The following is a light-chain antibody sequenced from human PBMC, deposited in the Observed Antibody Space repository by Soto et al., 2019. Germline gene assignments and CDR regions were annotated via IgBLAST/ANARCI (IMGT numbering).Light chain of an antibody. CDR1: QSVGSW. V-gene: IGKV1-5*03. Sequence: DIQMTQSPSTLSASVGDRVTITCRASQSVGSWLAWYQQKPGKAPKLLIYRTSSLQSGVPSRFSGSGSWTEFTLTISSLQPDDVASYYCQQYMGSWTFGQGTKVEIK. J-gene: IGKJ1*01. CDR3: QQYMGSWT. CDR2: RTS.